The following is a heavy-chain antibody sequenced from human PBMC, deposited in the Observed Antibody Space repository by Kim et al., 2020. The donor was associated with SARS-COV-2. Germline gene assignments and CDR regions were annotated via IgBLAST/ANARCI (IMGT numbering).Heavy chain of an antibody. CDR3: ARAPNHSYGWGVDAFDI. Sequence: GGSLRLSCAASGFTVSSNYMTWVRQAPGKGLEWVSVIYSGGSTYYADSVKGRFTIARHNSKNTFYLQINSLRAEDTAVYYCARAPNHSYGWGVDAFDIWGQGTMVTVSS. V-gene: IGHV3-53*04. D-gene: IGHD5-18*01. CDR2: IYSGGST. J-gene: IGHJ3*02. CDR1: GFTVSSNY.